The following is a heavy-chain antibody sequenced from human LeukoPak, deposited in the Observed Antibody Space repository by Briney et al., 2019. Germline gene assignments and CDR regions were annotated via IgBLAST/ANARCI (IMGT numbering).Heavy chain of an antibody. CDR3: ATYYYDSSGYYFDY. J-gene: IGHJ4*02. CDR1: GGTFNSYA. D-gene: IGHD3-22*01. Sequence: AASVKVSCKASGGTFNSYAISWVRQAPGQGLEWMGWVNPKSGGTNSAQKFQGRVTMTRDTSISTAYMEVSRLRSDDTAVYYCATYYYDSSGYYFDYWGQGTLVTVSS. CDR2: VNPKSGGT. V-gene: IGHV1-2*02.